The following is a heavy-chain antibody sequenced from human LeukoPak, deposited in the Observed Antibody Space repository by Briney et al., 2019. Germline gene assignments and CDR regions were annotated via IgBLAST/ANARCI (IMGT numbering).Heavy chain of an antibody. Sequence: SETLSLTCAVYGGSFSGYYWSWIRQPAGKGLEWIGRIYTSGSTNYNPSLKSRVTMSVDTSKNQFSLKLSSVTAADTAVYYCAREYQLLYRGSRDDYFDYWGQGTLVTVSS. CDR3: AREYQLLYRGSRDDYFDY. J-gene: IGHJ4*02. CDR1: GGSFSGYY. V-gene: IGHV4-4*07. D-gene: IGHD2-2*02. CDR2: IYTSGST.